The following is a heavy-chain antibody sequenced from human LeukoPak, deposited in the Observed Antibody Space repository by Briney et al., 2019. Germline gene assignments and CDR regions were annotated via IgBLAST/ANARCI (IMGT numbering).Heavy chain of an antibody. D-gene: IGHD1-26*01. CDR1: GYTFTGYY. V-gene: IGHV1-2*02. CDR3: ARGPVVGATIPGDY. CDR2: INPNSGGT. Sequence: ASVTVSCQASGYTFTGYYIHWVRQARGQGPEWVCLINPNSGGTNYAQKFQGRVTMARDTSITKAYMELSRLRSDDTAVYYCARGPVVGATIPGDYWGQGTLVTVSS. J-gene: IGHJ4*02.